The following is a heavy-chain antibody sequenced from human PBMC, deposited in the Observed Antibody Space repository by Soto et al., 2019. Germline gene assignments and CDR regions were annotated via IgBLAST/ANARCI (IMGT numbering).Heavy chain of an antibody. Sequence: ASVKVSCKASGGTFSRYAISWVRQAPGQGLEWMGGIIPIFGTANYAQKFQGRVTITADESTSTAYMELSSLRSEDTAVYYCARVPGYCSGGSCADYYYYGMDVWGQGTTVTVSS. V-gene: IGHV1-69*13. CDR3: ARVPGYCSGGSCADYYYYGMDV. CDR2: IIPIFGTA. CDR1: GGTFSRYA. D-gene: IGHD2-15*01. J-gene: IGHJ6*02.